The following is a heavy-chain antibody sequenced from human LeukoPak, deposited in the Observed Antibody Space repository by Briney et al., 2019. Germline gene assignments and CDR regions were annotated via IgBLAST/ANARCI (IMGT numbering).Heavy chain of an antibody. D-gene: IGHD3-22*01. CDR1: GGSISSGSYY. Sequence: SETLSLTCTVSGGSISSGSYYWSWIRQPAGKGLEWIGRIYTSGSTNYNPSLKSRVTISVDTSKNQFSLKLSSVTAADTAVYYCAGSRVWANSSWHYWFDPWGQGTLVTVSS. V-gene: IGHV4-61*02. J-gene: IGHJ5*02. CDR3: AGSRVWANSSWHYWFDP. CDR2: IYTSGST.